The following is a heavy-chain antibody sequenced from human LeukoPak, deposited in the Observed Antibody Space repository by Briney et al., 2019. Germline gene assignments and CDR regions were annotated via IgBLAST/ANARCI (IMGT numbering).Heavy chain of an antibody. V-gene: IGHV3-7*01. Sequence: GGSLRLSCAASGFTFTNYWMSWVRQAPGKGLELVANIKQDRSEKYYVDSVKGRFTISRDNAKNTLYLQMNSLRAEDTAVYYCARLREIPVFGVVTKSTSYFDYWGQGTLVTVSS. CDR3: ARLREIPVFGVVTKSTSYFDY. CDR2: IKQDRSEK. D-gene: IGHD3-3*01. J-gene: IGHJ4*02. CDR1: GFTFTNYW.